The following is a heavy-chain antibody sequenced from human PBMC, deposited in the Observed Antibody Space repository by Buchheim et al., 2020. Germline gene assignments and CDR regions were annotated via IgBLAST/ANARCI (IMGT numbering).Heavy chain of an antibody. V-gene: IGHV3-74*01. CDR3: ARDEGSGTYVRGFDS. D-gene: IGHD1-26*01. J-gene: IGHJ4*02. Sequence: EVQLVESGGGLLQPGGSLRLSCVASGFTLNSYWMYWVRQAPGKGLVCVSRISSDGRNIYYADSVKGRFTISRDDAKNTLYLQMNSLTAADTAVYYCARDEGSGTYVRGFDSWGQG. CDR1: GFTLNSYW. CDR2: ISSDGRNI.